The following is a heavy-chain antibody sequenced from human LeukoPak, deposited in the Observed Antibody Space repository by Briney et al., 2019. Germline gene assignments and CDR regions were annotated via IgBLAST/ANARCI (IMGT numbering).Heavy chain of an antibody. V-gene: IGHV4-39*07. J-gene: IGHJ4*02. CDR3: ASDDSSLYYFDY. D-gene: IGHD3-22*01. CDR1: GGSISSRSYY. CDR2: IYYSGST. Sequence: SETLSLTCTVSGGSISSRSYYWGWIRQPPGKGLEWIGSIYYSGSTYYNPSLKSRVTISVDTSKNQFSLKLSSVTAADTAVYYCASDDSSLYYFDYWGQGTLVTVSS.